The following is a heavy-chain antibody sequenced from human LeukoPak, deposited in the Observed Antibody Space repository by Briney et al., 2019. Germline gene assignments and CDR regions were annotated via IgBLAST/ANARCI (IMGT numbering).Heavy chain of an antibody. Sequence: NASETLSLTCTVAGGSISSYYWSWIRQPPGKGLEWSGYIYYSGSTNYNPSLKSRVTISVDTSKNQFSLKLSSVTAADTAVYYCARGAMVLDPYYYYYMDVWGKGTTVTISS. D-gene: IGHD5-18*01. CDR2: IYYSGST. CDR1: GGSISSYY. V-gene: IGHV4-59*01. CDR3: ARGAMVLDPYYYYYMDV. J-gene: IGHJ6*03.